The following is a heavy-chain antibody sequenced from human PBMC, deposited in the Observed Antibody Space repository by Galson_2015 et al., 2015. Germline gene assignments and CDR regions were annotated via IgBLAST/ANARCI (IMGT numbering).Heavy chain of an antibody. J-gene: IGHJ4*02. Sequence: SLRLSCAASGFTVSSKELSWVRQAPGKGLEWVSVIYSGGNTYYADSVKGRFTVSRDNSKNTLDLQMNSLRAEDTAVYYCRGWFGELYRDYWGQGTLVTVSS. V-gene: IGHV3-53*01. CDR2: IYSGGNT. D-gene: IGHD3-10*01. CDR3: RGWFGELYRDY. CDR1: GFTVSSKE.